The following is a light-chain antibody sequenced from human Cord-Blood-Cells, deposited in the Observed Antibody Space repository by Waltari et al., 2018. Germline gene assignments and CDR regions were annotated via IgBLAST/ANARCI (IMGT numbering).Light chain of an antibody. Sequence: DIQMTQSPSTLSASVGDRVTITCRASQSISSWLAWYQQKPGKAPKLLIYKASNLESGFPSRFSGSGSGTEFTLTISSLQPDDFATYYCQQYNSYSLWTFGQGTKVEIK. V-gene: IGKV1-5*03. CDR3: QQYNSYSLWT. CDR2: KAS. CDR1: QSISSW. J-gene: IGKJ1*01.